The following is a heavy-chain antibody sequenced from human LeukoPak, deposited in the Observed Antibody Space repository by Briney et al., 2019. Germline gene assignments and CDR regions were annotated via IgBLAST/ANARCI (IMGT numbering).Heavy chain of an antibody. J-gene: IGHJ4*02. D-gene: IGHD2-2*01. CDR2: ISAYNGNT. CDR1: GYTFTSYG. CDR3: AREGHCPSASCALDY. V-gene: IGHV1-18*01. Sequence: ASVKVSCKASGYTFTSYGISWVRQAPGQGLEWMGWISAYNGNTNYAQKLQGRVTMTTDTSTSTAYMELRSLRSDDTAVYYCAREGHCPSASCALDYWGQGPWSPSPQ.